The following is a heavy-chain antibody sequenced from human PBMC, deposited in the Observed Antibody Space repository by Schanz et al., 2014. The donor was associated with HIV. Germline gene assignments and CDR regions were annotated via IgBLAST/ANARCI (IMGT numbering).Heavy chain of an antibody. CDR2: ISYDGSNK. Sequence: QVQLVESGGGVVQPGRSLRLSCGASGFSVTSFGIHWVRQAPGKGLEWVAVISYDGSNKKYADSVKGRFTISRDNSKNTLYLQMKSLRPEDTAVYYCAKDRNHYDSRYRGKGNYYYYYGMDVWGQGTTVTVSS. V-gene: IGHV3-30*18. J-gene: IGHJ6*02. CDR3: AKDRNHYDSRYRGKGNYYYYYGMDV. CDR1: GFSVTSFG. D-gene: IGHD3-22*01.